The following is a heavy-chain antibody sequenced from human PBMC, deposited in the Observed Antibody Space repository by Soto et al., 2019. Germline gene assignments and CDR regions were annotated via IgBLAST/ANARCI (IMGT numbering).Heavy chain of an antibody. J-gene: IGHJ3*02. CDR3: ARDRRGSYGRFDAFDI. Sequence: SVKVSCKASGGTFSSDAISWVRQAPGQGLEWMGGIVPIFGTANYAQKFQGRVTITADESTSTAYMELSSLRSEDTAVYYCARDRRGSYGRFDAFDIWRQGTMVSVSS. CDR2: IVPIFGTA. D-gene: IGHD1-26*01. CDR1: GGTFSSDA. V-gene: IGHV1-69*13.